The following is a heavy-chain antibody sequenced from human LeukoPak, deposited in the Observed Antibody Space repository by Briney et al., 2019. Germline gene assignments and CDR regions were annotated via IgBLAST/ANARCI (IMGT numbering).Heavy chain of an antibody. CDR1: GFPFSNYP. V-gene: IGHV3-30*04. J-gene: IGHJ4*02. CDR2: ISYDGNKK. CDR3: ARDRGYSYIDY. Sequence: GRPLRLSCAASGFPFSNYPMYWVRQAPGKGLEWVATISYDGNKKYHADSVKGRFTISRDDSKNTLSLQMNSLRVEDTAVYYCARDRGYSYIDYWGQGTLVTVSS. D-gene: IGHD5-18*01.